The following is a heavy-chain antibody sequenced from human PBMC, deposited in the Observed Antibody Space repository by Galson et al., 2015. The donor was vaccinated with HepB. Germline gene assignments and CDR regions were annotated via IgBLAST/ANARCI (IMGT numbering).Heavy chain of an antibody. CDR2: IWYDGSSQ. D-gene: IGHD1-1*01. CDR1: GFTFSDYG. V-gene: IGHV3-33*01. CDR3: ARDGGILEPPDY. J-gene: IGHJ4*02. Sequence: SLRLSCAASGFTFSDYGMHWVRQAPGKGLEWVSVIWYDGSSQYYADSVKGRFTISRDNYKNTLYLEMNSLRAEDTALYYCARDGGILEPPDYWGQGTLVIVSS.